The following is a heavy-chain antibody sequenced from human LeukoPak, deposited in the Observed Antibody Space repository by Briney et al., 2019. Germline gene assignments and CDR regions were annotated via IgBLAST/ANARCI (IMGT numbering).Heavy chain of an antibody. CDR1: GFTFDDYG. D-gene: IGHD3-22*01. CDR2: INWNGGST. CDR3: ASNLGTMMVSPFDY. Sequence: GGSLRLSCAASGFTFDDYGMSWVRQAPGKGLEWVSSINWNGGSTGYVDSVKGRFTISRDNAKNSLYLQMNSLRAEDTALYYCASNLGTMMVSPFDYWGQGTLVTVSS. J-gene: IGHJ4*02. V-gene: IGHV3-20*04.